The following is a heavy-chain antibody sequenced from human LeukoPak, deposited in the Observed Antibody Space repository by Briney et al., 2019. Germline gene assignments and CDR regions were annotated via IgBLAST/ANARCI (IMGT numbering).Heavy chain of an antibody. V-gene: IGHV4-39*01. Sequence: KPSETLSLTCTVSGGSISSSSYYWGWIRQPPGKGLEWTGSIYYSGSTYYNPSLKSRVTISVDTSKNQFSLKLSSVTAADTAVYYCARHDGPLLSAFDIWGQGTMVTVSS. CDR1: GGSISSSSYY. J-gene: IGHJ3*02. CDR2: IYYSGST. D-gene: IGHD5-24*01. CDR3: ARHDGPLLSAFDI.